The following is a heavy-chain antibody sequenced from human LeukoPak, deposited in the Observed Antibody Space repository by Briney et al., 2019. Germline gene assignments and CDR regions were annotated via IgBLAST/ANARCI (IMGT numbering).Heavy chain of an antibody. CDR2: IYYSGST. D-gene: IGHD2-15*01. CDR1: GGSISSSSYY. V-gene: IGHV4-39*07. Sequence: SETLSLTCTVSGGSISSSSYYWGWIRQPPGKGLEWIGSIYYSGSTNYNPSLKSRVTISVDTSKNQFSLKLSSVTAADTAVYYCARGKGYCSGGSCFYYCYGMDVWGQGTTVTVSS. J-gene: IGHJ6*02. CDR3: ARGKGYCSGGSCFYYCYGMDV.